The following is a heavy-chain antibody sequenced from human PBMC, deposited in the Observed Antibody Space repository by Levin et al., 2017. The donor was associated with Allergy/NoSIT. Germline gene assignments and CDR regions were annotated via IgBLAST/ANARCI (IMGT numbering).Heavy chain of an antibody. CDR2: ISTYDGDT. V-gene: IGHV1-18*01. D-gene: IGHD4-17*01. J-gene: IGHJ2*01. CDR3: ARSDYGDYTWEGWYFDL. Sequence: ASVKVSCKASGYTFISYGISWVRQAPGQGLEWMGWISTYDGDTNYAQKLQGRVTMTTDTSTSTAYLELRSLRSDDTAVYYCARSDYGDYTWEGWYFDLWGLGTLVTVSS. CDR1: GYTFISYG.